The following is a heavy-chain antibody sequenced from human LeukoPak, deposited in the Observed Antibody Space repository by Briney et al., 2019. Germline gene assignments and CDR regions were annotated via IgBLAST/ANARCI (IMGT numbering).Heavy chain of an antibody. CDR1: GGSISSGSYY. D-gene: IGHD3-10*01. Sequence: PSETLSLTCTVSGGSISSGSYYWSWIRQPAGKGLEWIGRIYTSGSTNYNPSLKSRVTISVDTSKNQFSLKLSSVTAADTAVYYCARDWGYYGSGSSFDYWGQGTLVTVSS. CDR2: IYTSGST. CDR3: ARDWGYYGSGSSFDY. J-gene: IGHJ4*02. V-gene: IGHV4-61*02.